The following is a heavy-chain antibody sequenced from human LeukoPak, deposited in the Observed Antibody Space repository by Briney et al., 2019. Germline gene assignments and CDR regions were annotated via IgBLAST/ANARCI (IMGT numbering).Heavy chain of an antibody. CDR3: ATYSSSNAREFQH. Sequence: HPGGSLRLSCAASGFTFSNNWMTWVRQAPGKGLEWVANIKQDGSETYYADSVKGRFTISRDIAKNSLYLQMNSLGAEDTAVYYCATYSSSNAREFQHWGQGTLVTVSA. D-gene: IGHD2-2*01. V-gene: IGHV3-7*01. J-gene: IGHJ1*01. CDR2: IKQDGSET. CDR1: GFTFSNNW.